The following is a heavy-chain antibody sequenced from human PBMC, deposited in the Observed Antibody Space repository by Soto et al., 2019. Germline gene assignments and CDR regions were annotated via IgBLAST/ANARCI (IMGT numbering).Heavy chain of an antibody. J-gene: IGHJ4*02. Sequence: SGPTLVNPTQTLTLTCTFSGFSLSTSGMCVSWIRQPPGKALEWLALIDWDDEKYHSTSLKTRLTISKDTSKNQVVLTMTNMDPVDTATYYCARTTLTYYYDSSGYHFDYWGQGTLVTVSS. CDR3: ARTTLTYYYDSSGYHFDY. D-gene: IGHD3-22*01. CDR2: IDWDDEK. CDR1: GFSLSTSGMC. V-gene: IGHV2-70*12.